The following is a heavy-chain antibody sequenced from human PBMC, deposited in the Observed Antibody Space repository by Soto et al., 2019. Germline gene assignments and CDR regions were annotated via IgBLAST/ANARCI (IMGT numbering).Heavy chain of an antibody. V-gene: IGHV3-49*03. Sequence: VQLVESGGDLVQPGRSLRLSCTASGFTLGDYAMSWFRQAPGKGLEWVGFIRSKASGGTTEYAASVKGRFTISRDDSQSIAYLQMNSLKTEDTAVYYCTRDKLGARAFDVRGQGTIVTVSS. J-gene: IGHJ3*01. CDR2: IRSKASGGTT. D-gene: IGHD6-6*01. CDR1: GFTLGDYA. CDR3: TRDKLGARAFDV.